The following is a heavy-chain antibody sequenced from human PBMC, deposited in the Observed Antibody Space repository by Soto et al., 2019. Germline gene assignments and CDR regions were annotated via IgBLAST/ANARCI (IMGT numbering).Heavy chain of an antibody. D-gene: IGHD5-12*01. V-gene: IGHV3-21*01. CDR1: GFTFSTYS. J-gene: IGHJ6*02. CDR3: APYTGSYYHYRMDV. Sequence: VQLVESGGGLVEPGGSLRLSCAASGFTFSTYSMNWVRQAPGKGLEWVSSISSGSSYIYYADSVKGRFTISRDNANTSLYLRMHSLRAEDTAVYYCAPYTGSYYHYRMDVWCQGTTVTVSS. CDR2: ISSGSSYI.